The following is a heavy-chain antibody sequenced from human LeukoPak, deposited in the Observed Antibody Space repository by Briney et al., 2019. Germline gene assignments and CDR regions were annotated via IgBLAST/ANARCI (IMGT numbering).Heavy chain of an antibody. D-gene: IGHD2/OR15-2a*01. CDR1: GFTFSTYS. CDR3: AKAGNIRFDY. CDR2: ISGSDGST. Sequence: GGSLRPSCVASGFTFSTYSINWVRQSPGKGLECVSSISGSDGSTYYADSVKGRFTISRDNSKNTLYLQMNSLRAEDTAVYYCAKAGNIRFDYWGQGTLVTVSS. J-gene: IGHJ4*02. V-gene: IGHV3-23*01.